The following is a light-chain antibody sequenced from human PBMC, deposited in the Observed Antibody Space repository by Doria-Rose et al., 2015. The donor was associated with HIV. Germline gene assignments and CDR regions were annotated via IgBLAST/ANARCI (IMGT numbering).Light chain of an antibody. V-gene: IGKV3-20*01. CDR3: HQYGTSWT. J-gene: IGKJ1*01. CDR2: DGS. Sequence: TQSPGTPSLPPGERAAPSCRASQSFSSTYLAWYQQKPGQAPSLLIYDGSTRATGVPDRFSASGSGTDFTLTINRLEPEDFALYYCHQYGTSWTFGQGTKVEI. CDR1: QSFSSTY.